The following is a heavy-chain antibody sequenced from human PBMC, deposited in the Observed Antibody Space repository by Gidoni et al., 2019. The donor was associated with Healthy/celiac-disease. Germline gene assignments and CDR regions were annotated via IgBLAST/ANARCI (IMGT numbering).Heavy chain of an antibody. CDR1: GFTFSSYW. J-gene: IGHJ4*02. CDR2: IKQDGSEK. Sequence: EVQLVESGGGLVQPGGFLRLPCEASGFTFSSYWMSWVRQPPGKGLEGVANIKQDGSEKYYVDSVKGRFTSSRDNAKNSLYLQMNSLRAEDTAVFYCARLQPPVTYCGGDCFCDYWGQGTLVTVSS. CDR3: ARLQPPVTYCGGDCFCDY. V-gene: IGHV3-7*01. D-gene: IGHD2-21*02.